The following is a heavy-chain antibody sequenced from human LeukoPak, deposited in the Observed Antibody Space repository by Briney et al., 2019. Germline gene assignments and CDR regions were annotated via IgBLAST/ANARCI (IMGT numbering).Heavy chain of an antibody. J-gene: IGHJ3*02. V-gene: IGHV4-59*01. CDR3: ARAWQGYCSSTSCYVYAFVI. CDR2: IYYSGST. D-gene: IGHD2-2*01. Sequence: SETLSLTCTVSGGSISSYYWSWIRQPPGKGLEWIGYIYYSGSTNYNPSLKSRVTISVDTSKNQFSLKLSSVTAADTAVYYCARAWQGYCSSTSCYVYAFVIWGQGTMVTVSS. CDR1: GGSISSYY.